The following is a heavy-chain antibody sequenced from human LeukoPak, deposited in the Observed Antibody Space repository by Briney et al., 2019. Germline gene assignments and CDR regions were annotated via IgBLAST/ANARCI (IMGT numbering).Heavy chain of an antibody. CDR1: GYTLTELS. CDR3: ATRTPPYYYCGMDV. J-gene: IGHJ6*02. D-gene: IGHD1-14*01. CDR2: FDPEDGET. V-gene: IGHV1-24*01. Sequence: ASVKVSCKVSGYTLTELSMHWVRQAPGKGLEWMGGFDPEDGETIYAQKFQGRVTMTEDTSTDTAYMELSSLRSEDTAVYYCATRTPPYYYCGMDVWGQGTTVTVSS.